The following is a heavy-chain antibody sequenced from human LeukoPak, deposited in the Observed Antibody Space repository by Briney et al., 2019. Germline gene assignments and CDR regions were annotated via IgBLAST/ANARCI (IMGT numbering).Heavy chain of an antibody. J-gene: IGHJ4*02. D-gene: IGHD3-10*01. Sequence: GGSLRLSCEGSGFTFSSISMNWVRQAPGKGLEWVSSISPNGDTIYHADSVKGRFTTSRDNAKSLLYLEMNSLRVEDTAVYYCTRDLPVPSLVRGIIIYGLIDYWGQGTLDTVSS. CDR3: TRDLPVPSLVRGIIIYGLIDY. CDR1: GFTFSSIS. V-gene: IGHV3-21*06. CDR2: ISPNGDTI.